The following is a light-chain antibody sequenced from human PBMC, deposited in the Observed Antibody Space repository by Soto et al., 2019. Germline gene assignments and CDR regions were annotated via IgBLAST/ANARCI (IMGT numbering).Light chain of an antibody. CDR3: QQYNNWPPG. CDR2: DTS. Sequence: EIVLTQSPATLSLSPGERATLSCRASQTISSYLAWYQHKPGQAPRLLIYDTSARAAGIPARFSGSGSATEFTLTISSLQSEDFAVYYCQQYNNWPPGFGQGTRLEI. J-gene: IGKJ5*01. V-gene: IGKV3-15*01. CDR1: QTISSY.